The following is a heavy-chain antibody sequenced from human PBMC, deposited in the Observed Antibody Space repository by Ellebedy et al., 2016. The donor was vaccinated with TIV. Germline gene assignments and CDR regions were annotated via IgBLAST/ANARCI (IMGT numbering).Heavy chain of an antibody. D-gene: IGHD3-3*01. J-gene: IGHJ4*02. CDR1: GYTFTTYA. V-gene: IGHV1-3*01. Sequence: AASVKVSCKASGYTFTTYAMHWVRQAPGHRLEWMGWINAGNGATKYSEKFQGRVTITRDTSASTDYMELSSLRSEGTAVYYCARGLSRRWMEGFYWGQGTLVTVSS. CDR3: ARGLSRRWMEGFY. CDR2: INAGNGAT.